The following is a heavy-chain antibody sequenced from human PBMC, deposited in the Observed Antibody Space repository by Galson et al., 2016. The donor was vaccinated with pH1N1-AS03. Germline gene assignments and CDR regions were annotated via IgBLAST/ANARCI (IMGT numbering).Heavy chain of an antibody. D-gene: IGHD3-10*01. CDR3: ARWMARGDPVGFDL. Sequence: QSGAEVKKPGEPLKISCKGSGYNLTDYWIGWVRQMPGEGLEWMGIIYPGDSSSKQGPSFRGQVTITADKSLSTAYLQWTSLKASDTAIYYCARWMARGDPVGFDLWGQGTMVTVSA. CDR2: IYPGDSSS. V-gene: IGHV5-51*01. CDR1: GYNLTDYW. J-gene: IGHJ3*01.